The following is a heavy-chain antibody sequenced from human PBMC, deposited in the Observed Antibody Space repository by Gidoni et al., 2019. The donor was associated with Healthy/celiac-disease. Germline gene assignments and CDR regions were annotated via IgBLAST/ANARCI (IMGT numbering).Heavy chain of an antibody. CDR3: ARTVIIGEDHFDY. J-gene: IGHJ4*02. V-gene: IGHV3-21*02. Sequence: EVQLVESGGGLVKPGGSLRLSCAASGFTFSSYIMNWVRQAPGRGLEWVSSISISSSYIYYADSLKGRFTISRDNAKNSLYLQMNSLRAEDTAMYYCARTVIIGEDHFDYWGQGTLVTVSS. D-gene: IGHD3-10*01. CDR1: GFTFSSYI. CDR2: ISISSSYI.